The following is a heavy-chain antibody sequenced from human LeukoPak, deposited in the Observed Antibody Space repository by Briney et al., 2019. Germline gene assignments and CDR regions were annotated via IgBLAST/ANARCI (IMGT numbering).Heavy chain of an antibody. Sequence: HSQTLSLTCAISGDSVSSNSAAWNWIRQSPSRGLEWLGRTYYRSKWYYDYVVSLKSRITIIPDTSKNQFSLQLSSVTPEDTAVYYCAGGTYSGYDSWGQGTLVTVSS. D-gene: IGHD5-12*01. CDR1: GDSVSSNSAA. V-gene: IGHV6-1*01. CDR2: TYYRSKWYY. CDR3: AGGTYSGYDS. J-gene: IGHJ5*02.